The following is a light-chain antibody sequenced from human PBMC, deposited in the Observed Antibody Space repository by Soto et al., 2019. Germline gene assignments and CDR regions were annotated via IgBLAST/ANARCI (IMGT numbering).Light chain of an antibody. CDR3: QQYQSYPYT. J-gene: IGKJ2*01. V-gene: IGKV1-5*03. CDR1: QSIGEW. Sequence: DIQMTQSPSALSASVGDTVSISCRASQSIGEWLAWYQKRTGEAPKALMYRASSLGNDVPSRFSGSGSGAEFTLTIRSLQPDDFATYYCQQYQSYPYTFGQGTKLEI. CDR2: RAS.